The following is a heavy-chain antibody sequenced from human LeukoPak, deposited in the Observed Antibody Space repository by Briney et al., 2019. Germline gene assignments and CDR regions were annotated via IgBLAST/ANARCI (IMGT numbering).Heavy chain of an antibody. CDR3: ARDVSRGGDGYNI. CDR1: GGSISSYY. V-gene: IGHV4-59*01. Sequence: SETLSLTCTVSGGSISSYYWSWIRQPPGKGLEGIGYIYYSGSTNYNPSLKSRVTISVDTSKNQFSLKLSSVTAADTAVYYCARDVSRGGDGYNIWGQGTLVTVSS. J-gene: IGHJ4*02. D-gene: IGHD5-24*01. CDR2: IYYSGST.